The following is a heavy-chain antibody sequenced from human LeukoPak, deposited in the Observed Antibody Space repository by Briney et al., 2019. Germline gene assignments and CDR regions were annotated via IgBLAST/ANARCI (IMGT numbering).Heavy chain of an antibody. D-gene: IGHD1-14*01. CDR2: IYNSGRT. CDR3: ARRITDGPYYYYYMDV. Sequence: PSETLSLTCTVSGGSLSSDYWSWIRQPPGKGLEWIGYIYNSGRTNYNPSLKSRVTISIDTSKNQFSLKLSSVTAADTAVYYCARRITDGPYYYYYMDVWGKGTTVTVSS. V-gene: IGHV4-59*01. J-gene: IGHJ6*03. CDR1: GGSLSSDY.